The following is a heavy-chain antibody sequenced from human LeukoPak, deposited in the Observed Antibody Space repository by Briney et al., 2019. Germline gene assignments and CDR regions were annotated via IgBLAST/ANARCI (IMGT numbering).Heavy chain of an antibody. D-gene: IGHD3-10*01. J-gene: IGHJ4*02. CDR3: ARDRGIGYGPSDLDS. Sequence: SETLSLTCTVSGDSMTSDYWTWIRQPPGRGLEWLGYVYHSGTSFYNPALKSRLTISIDTSKKQFSLNVISVTTADTALYFCARDRGIGYGPSDLDSWGPGVLVTVSS. V-gene: IGHV4-59*01. CDR2: VYHSGTS. CDR1: GDSMTSDY.